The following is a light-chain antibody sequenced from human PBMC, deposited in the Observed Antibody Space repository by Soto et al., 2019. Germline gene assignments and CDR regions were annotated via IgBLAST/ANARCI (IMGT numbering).Light chain of an antibody. CDR3: SSYAGSNNFGVV. V-gene: IGLV2-8*01. J-gene: IGLJ2*01. CDR2: EVS. Sequence: QSVLTQPPSASGSPGQSVTISCTGTSSDVGGYNYVSWYQQHPGKAPKLMIYEVSKRPSGVPDRFSGSKSGNTASLTVSELQAEDEADYYCSSYAGSNNFGVVFGGGTKLTVL. CDR1: SSDVGGYNY.